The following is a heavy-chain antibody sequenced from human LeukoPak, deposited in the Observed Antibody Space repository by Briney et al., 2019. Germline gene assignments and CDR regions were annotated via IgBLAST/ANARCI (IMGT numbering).Heavy chain of an antibody. Sequence: SETLSLTCTVSGGSISSYYWSWIRQPPGKGLEWIGYIYNSGSTNYNPSLKSPVIISVDTSKNQFSLKLSSVTAADTAVYYCARAYSSSWYYWYFDLWGRGTLVTVSS. CDR3: ARAYSSSWYYWYFDL. D-gene: IGHD6-13*01. CDR2: IYNSGST. CDR1: GGSISSYY. V-gene: IGHV4-59*01. J-gene: IGHJ2*01.